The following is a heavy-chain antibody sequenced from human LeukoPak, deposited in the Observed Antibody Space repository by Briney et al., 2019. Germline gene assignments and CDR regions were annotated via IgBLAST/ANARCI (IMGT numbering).Heavy chain of an antibody. D-gene: IGHD6-19*01. J-gene: IGHJ4*02. CDR3: ARYYSGWYYFDY. V-gene: IGHV1-18*01. CDR1: GYTFTSYG. Sequence: ASVKVSCEASGYTFTSYGISWVRQAPGQGLEWMGWVSAYNGNTNYAQKLQGRVTMTTDTSTSTAYMELRSLRSDDTAVYYCARYYSGWYYFDYWGQGTLVTVSS. CDR2: VSAYNGNT.